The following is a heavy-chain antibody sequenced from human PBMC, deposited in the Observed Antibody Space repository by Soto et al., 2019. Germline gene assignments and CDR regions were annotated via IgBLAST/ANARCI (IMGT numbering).Heavy chain of an antibody. Sequence: QVQLVESGGGVVQPGRSLRLSCAASGFTFSSYGMHWVRQAPGKGLEWVAVISYDGSNKYYADSVKGRFTISRDNSKNTLYLQMNSLRAVDTAVYYCAKVGGGSDYWGQGTLVTVSS. CDR2: ISYDGSNK. V-gene: IGHV3-30*18. D-gene: IGHD3-16*01. CDR1: GFTFSSYG. CDR3: AKVGGGSDY. J-gene: IGHJ4*02.